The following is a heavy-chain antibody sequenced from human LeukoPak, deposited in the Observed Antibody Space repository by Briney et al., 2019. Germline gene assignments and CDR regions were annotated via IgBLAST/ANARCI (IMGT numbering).Heavy chain of an antibody. CDR3: AKDWGDGYNTMDYYYYYMDV. Sequence: PGGSLRLSCAASGFTFSSYGMHWVRQAPGKGLEWVAFIRYDGSNKYYADSVKGRFTISRDNSKNTRYLQMNSLRAEDTAVYYCAKDWGDGYNTMDYYYYYMDVWGKGTTVTVSS. CDR2: IRYDGSNK. V-gene: IGHV3-30*02. D-gene: IGHD5-24*01. J-gene: IGHJ6*03. CDR1: GFTFSSYG.